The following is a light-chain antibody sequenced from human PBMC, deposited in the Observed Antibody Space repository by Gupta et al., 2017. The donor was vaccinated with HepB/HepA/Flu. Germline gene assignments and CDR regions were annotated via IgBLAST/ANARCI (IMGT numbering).Light chain of an antibody. J-gene: IGKJ3*01. Sequence: DIKMNQSPSSLSASVGDRVTITCRASQSISSYLNGYQQKPWKDPNRLINAAATLQSGGPSRCCGGGGGTKVFPPTSSRQEEEVSAVYYQQRYSSSTTFGPGTQVDIK. CDR2: AAA. CDR3: QQRYSSSTT. V-gene: IGKV1-39*01. CDR1: QSISSY.